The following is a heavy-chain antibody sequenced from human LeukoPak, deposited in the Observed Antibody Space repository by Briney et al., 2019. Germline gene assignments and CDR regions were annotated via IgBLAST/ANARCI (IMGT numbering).Heavy chain of an antibody. D-gene: IGHD3-10*01. Sequence: PSETLSLTCAVYGGSFSGYYWSWIRQPPGKGLEWIGEINDSGSTNYNPSFKGRVTMSVDTSKNQFSLKLSSVTAADTAVYYCAREIELRWFGESDYWGQGTLVTVSS. CDR3: AREIELRWFGESDY. J-gene: IGHJ4*02. V-gene: IGHV4-34*01. CDR2: INDSGST. CDR1: GGSFSGYY.